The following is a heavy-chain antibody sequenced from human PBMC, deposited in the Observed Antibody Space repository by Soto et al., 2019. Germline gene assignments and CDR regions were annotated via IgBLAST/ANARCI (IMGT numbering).Heavy chain of an antibody. CDR1: GFTFSSYS. D-gene: IGHD2-15*01. J-gene: IGHJ4*02. V-gene: IGHV3-48*01. CDR3: ARDKGRSPLDY. Sequence: EVQLVESGGGLVQPGGSLRLSCAASGFTFSSYSMNWARQAPGKGLEWISYISSSSRTIYYPDSVKGRFTISRDNAKNSLYLQMNSLRAEDTAVYYCARDKGRSPLDYWGQGTLVIVSS. CDR2: ISSSSRTI.